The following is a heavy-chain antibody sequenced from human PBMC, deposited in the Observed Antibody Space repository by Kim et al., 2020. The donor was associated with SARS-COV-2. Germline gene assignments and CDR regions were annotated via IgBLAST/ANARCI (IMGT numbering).Heavy chain of an antibody. Sequence: RYSPPLKSRLTITKDTSKNQVVLTMTNMDPVDTATYYCAHYYDSSGYFDYWGQGTLVTVSS. V-gene: IGHV2-5*01. J-gene: IGHJ4*02. D-gene: IGHD3-22*01. CDR3: AHYYDSSGYFDY.